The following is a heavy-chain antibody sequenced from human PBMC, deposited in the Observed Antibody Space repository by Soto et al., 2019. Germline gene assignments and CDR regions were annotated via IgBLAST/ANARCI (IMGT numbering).Heavy chain of an antibody. V-gene: IGHV4-34*01. Sequence: SESLSLRCAVFGGSFSDSYRSWIRQSPEKGLEWIGEITNRGSTYYNPSLKSRVTISGDTSKKQFSLEVRSVTAADTAVYFCARGMTAIATRWFDSWGQGTLVTVSS. CDR3: ARGMTAIATRWFDS. CDR2: ITNRGST. J-gene: IGHJ5*01. CDR1: GGSFSDSY. D-gene: IGHD1-1*01.